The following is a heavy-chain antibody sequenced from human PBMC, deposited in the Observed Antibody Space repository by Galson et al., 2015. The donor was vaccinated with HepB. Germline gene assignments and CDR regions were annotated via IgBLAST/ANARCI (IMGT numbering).Heavy chain of an antibody. CDR2: IDPSDSYT. CDR1: VYSFTSYW. D-gene: IGHD4-23*01. V-gene: IGHV5-10-1*01. CDR3: ARHRGDYGGAYYGMDV. J-gene: IGHJ6*02. Sequence: SGAEVKKRGESLRISCKGSVYSFTSYWISWVRQMPGKGLEWMGRIDPSDSYTNYSPSFQGHITISADKSISTAYLQWSSLKASDTAMYYCARHRGDYGGAYYGMDVWGQGTTVTVSS.